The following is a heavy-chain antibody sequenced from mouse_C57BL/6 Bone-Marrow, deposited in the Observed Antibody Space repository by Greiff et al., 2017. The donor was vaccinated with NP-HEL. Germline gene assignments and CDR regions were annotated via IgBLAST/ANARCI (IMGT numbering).Heavy chain of an antibody. CDR2: IDPENGDT. D-gene: IGHD1-1*01. V-gene: IGHV14-4*01. CDR3: ITTVVATRAMDY. CDR1: GFNIKDDY. J-gene: IGHJ4*01. Sequence: EVQLQQSGAELVRPGASVKLSCTASGFNIKDDYMHWVKQRPEQGLEWIGWIDPENGDTEYASKFQGKATITADTSSNTAYLQISSLTSEDTAVYYCITTVVATRAMDYWGQGTSVTVSS.